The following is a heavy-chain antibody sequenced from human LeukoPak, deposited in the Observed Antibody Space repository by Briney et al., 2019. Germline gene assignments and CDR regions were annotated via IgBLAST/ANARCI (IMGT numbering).Heavy chain of an antibody. Sequence: ETLSLTCAVYGGSISSYYWSWIRQPPGKGLEWIGYIYYSGSTNYNPSLKSRVTISVDTSKNQFSLKLSSVTAADTAVYYCARGGHGYSSGWDNYFDYWGQGTLVTVSS. CDR2: IYYSGST. J-gene: IGHJ4*02. V-gene: IGHV4-59*01. CDR1: GGSISSYY. D-gene: IGHD6-19*01. CDR3: ARGGHGYSSGWDNYFDY.